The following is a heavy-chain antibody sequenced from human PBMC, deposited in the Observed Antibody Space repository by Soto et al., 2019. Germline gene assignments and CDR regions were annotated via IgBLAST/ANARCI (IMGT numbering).Heavy chain of an antibody. CDR3: ARDIRGYSRAFDY. CDR1: GGSVSSGSYY. V-gene: IGHV4-61*01. CDR2: IYFNGST. J-gene: IGHJ4*02. Sequence: PSETLSLTXTVSGGSVSSGSYYWSWIRQPPGKGLEWIGYIYFNGSTNYNPSLKSRLTISVDTSKNQFSLKLTSVTAADTAMYYCARDIRGYSRAFDYWGQGTLVTVSS. D-gene: IGHD5-18*01.